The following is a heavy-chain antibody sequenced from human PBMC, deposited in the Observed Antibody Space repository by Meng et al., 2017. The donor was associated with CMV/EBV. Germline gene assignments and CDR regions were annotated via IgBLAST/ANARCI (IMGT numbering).Heavy chain of an antibody. CDR3: ARDNRRGGVDY. D-gene: IGHD3-3*01. Sequence: AQLPESGPGLVKPSQSLSLTCTVSGGSISSGDYYWRWIRQPPGKGLEWIGYIYYSGSTYYNPSLKSRVTISVDTSKNQFSLKLSSVTAADTAVYYCARDNRRGGVDYWGQGTLVTVSS. CDR1: GGSISSGDYY. J-gene: IGHJ4*02. CDR2: IYYSGST. V-gene: IGHV4-30-4*08.